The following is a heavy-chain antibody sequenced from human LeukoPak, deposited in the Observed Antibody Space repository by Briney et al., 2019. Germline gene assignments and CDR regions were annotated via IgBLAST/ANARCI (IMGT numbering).Heavy chain of an antibody. J-gene: IGHJ3*02. Sequence: SETLSLTCTVSGGSISSYYWSWIRQPPGKGLEWIGYIYYSGSTYYNPSLQSRVTISVDTSKNQFSLKLSSVTAADTAVYYCARYMGVGPTRSDAFDIWGQGTLVTVSS. CDR3: ARYMGVGPTRSDAFDI. D-gene: IGHD1-26*01. CDR2: IYYSGST. CDR1: GGSISSYY. V-gene: IGHV4-59*12.